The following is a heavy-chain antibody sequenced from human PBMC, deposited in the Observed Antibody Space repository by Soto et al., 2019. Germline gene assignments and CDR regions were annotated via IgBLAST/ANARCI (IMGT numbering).Heavy chain of an antibody. V-gene: IGHV4-59*01. Sequence: TLSLTCTVSGGSISSYYWSWIRQPPGKGLEWIGYIYYSGSTNYNPSLKSRVTISVDTSKNQFSLKLSSVTAADTAVYYCAREDSGSSSWYRQNWFDPWGQGTLVTVSS. CDR3: AREDSGSSSWYRQNWFDP. CDR1: GGSISSYY. D-gene: IGHD6-13*01. CDR2: IYYSGST. J-gene: IGHJ5*02.